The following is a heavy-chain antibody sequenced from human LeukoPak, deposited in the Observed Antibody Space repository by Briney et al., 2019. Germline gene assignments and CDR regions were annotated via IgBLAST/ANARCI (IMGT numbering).Heavy chain of an antibody. CDR1: GYTFTSYG. D-gene: IGHD2-2*02. CDR2: ISAYNGNT. J-gene: IGHJ6*03. Sequence: ASVKVSCKASGYTFTSYGISWVRQAPGQGLEWMGWISAYNGNTNYAQKLQGRVTMTTDTSTSTAYMERRSLRSDDTAVYYCARDLECGTSCYTEEVYYMDVWGKGTTVTVSS. V-gene: IGHV1-18*01. CDR3: ARDLECGTSCYTEEVYYMDV.